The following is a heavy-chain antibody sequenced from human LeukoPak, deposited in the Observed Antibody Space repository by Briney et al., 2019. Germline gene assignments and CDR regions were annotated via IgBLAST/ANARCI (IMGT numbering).Heavy chain of an antibody. J-gene: IGHJ3*02. CDR1: GFTFSSYA. CDR3: AREAETGDAFDI. CDR2: ISYDGSNK. D-gene: IGHD6-19*01. Sequence: GGSLRLSCAASGFTFSSYAMHWVRQAPGKGLEWVAVISYDGSNKYYADSVKGRFTISRDNSKNTLYLQMNSLRAEDTAVYYCAREAETGDAFDIWGQGTMVTVSS. V-gene: IGHV3-30*04.